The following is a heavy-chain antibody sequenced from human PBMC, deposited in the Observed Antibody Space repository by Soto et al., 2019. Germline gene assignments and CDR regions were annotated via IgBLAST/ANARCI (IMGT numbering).Heavy chain of an antibody. Sequence: QVQLVQSGAEVKKPGSSVKVSCKASGGTFSSYPISWVRQAPGQGLEWMGRIIPILDITDYAQRFQGRVTITADKPTSTAYMELSSLSSDDTAVYYCARPMSTGTTSGYYFDYWGQGTLVTVSS. J-gene: IGHJ4*02. V-gene: IGHV1-69*02. CDR2: IIPILDIT. D-gene: IGHD1-7*01. CDR1: GGTFSSYP. CDR3: ARPMSTGTTSGYYFDY.